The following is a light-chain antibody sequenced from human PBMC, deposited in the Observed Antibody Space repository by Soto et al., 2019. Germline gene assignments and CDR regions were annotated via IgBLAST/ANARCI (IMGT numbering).Light chain of an antibody. CDR3: QSYDSSLSAYV. Sequence: QSVLTQPPSVSGAPGQRVTITCTVSSSNIGAGYDVHWYQQLPGTAPKLLIFRNNNRPSGVPDRFSGSKSGTSASPAITGLQAEDEADYYCQSYDSSLSAYVFATGTKVTVL. J-gene: IGLJ1*01. V-gene: IGLV1-40*01. CDR1: SSNIGAGYD. CDR2: RNN.